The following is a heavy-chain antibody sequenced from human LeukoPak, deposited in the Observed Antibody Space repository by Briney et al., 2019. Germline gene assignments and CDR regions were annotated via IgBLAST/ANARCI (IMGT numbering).Heavy chain of an antibody. CDR1: GFSFSSYA. J-gene: IGHJ5*02. CDR2: ISYDASII. CDR3: ARGRSEYRSPNWFDP. Sequence: GGSLRLSCAASGFSFSSYAMHWFRQAPGKGLEWMALISYDASIIYYADSVRGRFTISRDNSNNTLYLQMNSLRAEDTAVYSCARGRSEYRSPNWFDPWGQGTLVTVSS. V-gene: IGHV3-30*04. D-gene: IGHD6-6*01.